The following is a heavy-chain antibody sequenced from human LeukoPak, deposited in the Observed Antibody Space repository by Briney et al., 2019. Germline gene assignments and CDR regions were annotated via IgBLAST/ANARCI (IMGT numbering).Heavy chain of an antibody. V-gene: IGHV1-18*01. D-gene: IGHD3-22*01. CDR1: GYTFTSYG. CDR2: ISAYNGNT. CDR3: ARDPVKNYYDSSGYYPKY. Sequence: GASVKVSCKASGYTFTSYGISWVRQAPGQGLEWMGWISAYNGNTNYAQKLQGRVTMTTDTSTSTAYMELRSLRSDDTAVYYCARDPVKNYYDSSGYYPKYWGQGTQVTVSS. J-gene: IGHJ4*02.